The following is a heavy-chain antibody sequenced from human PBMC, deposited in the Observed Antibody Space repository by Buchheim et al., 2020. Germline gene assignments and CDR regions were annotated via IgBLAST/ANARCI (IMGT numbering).Heavy chain of an antibody. J-gene: IGHJ4*02. V-gene: IGHV3-30*04. Sequence: QVQLVESGGGVVQPGRSLRLSCAASGFTFSSYAMHWVRQAPGKGLEWVAVISYDGSNKYYADPVKGRFTISRDNSKNTLYLQMNSLRAEDTAVYYCARRYYDSSGYYSPFDYWGQGTL. CDR2: ISYDGSNK. CDR1: GFTFSSYA. D-gene: IGHD3-22*01. CDR3: ARRYYDSSGYYSPFDY.